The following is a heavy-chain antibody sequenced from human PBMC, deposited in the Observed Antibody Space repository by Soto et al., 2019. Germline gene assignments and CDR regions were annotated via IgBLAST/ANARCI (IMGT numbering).Heavy chain of an antibody. CDR3: AGDPDSHYNDSHASSYP. Sequence: QVQLVQSGAEVKKPGSSVKVSCKASGGTFSTYTITWVRQAPGQGLEWMGRIIPIIGIINYAQKFQGRVTITADKFTGTAYMELTRLRSDATAVYYCAGDPDSHYNDSHASSYPWGQGTLVTVSS. D-gene: IGHD3-22*01. CDR2: IIPIIGII. J-gene: IGHJ5*02. V-gene: IGHV1-69*08. CDR1: GGTFSTYT.